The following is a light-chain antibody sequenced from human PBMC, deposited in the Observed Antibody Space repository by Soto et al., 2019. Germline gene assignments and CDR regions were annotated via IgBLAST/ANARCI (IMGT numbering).Light chain of an antibody. CDR2: DAS. Sequence: DIQMTQSPSTLSASVGDRVTITCRASQSISSWLAWYQQKPGKAPKLLIYDASSLESGVPSRFSGSGPGTEFTLTINSPQPDDFATYYCQQYNSYPLTFGGGTKVEIK. J-gene: IGKJ4*01. V-gene: IGKV1-5*01. CDR3: QQYNSYPLT. CDR1: QSISSW.